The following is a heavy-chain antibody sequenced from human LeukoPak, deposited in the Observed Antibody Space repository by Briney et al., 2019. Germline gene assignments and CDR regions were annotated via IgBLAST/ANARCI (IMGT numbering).Heavy chain of an antibody. J-gene: IGHJ1*01. Sequence: GGSLRLSCAASGFPFSIFGMGWVRQAPGKGLECVSPITGSGGSTSYPDSVKGRFIISRDNSKNTLYLQMNSLRAEDTAVYYCAKRRDYCSGGTCGSEYFQHWGQGTLVTVSS. V-gene: IGHV3-23*01. CDR2: ITGSGGST. CDR1: GFPFSIFG. D-gene: IGHD2-15*01. CDR3: AKRRDYCSGGTCGSEYFQH.